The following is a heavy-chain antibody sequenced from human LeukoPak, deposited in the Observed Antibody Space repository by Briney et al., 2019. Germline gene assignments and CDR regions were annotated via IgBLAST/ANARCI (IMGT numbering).Heavy chain of an antibody. CDR3: ARGGYSSGQGGEIAFDY. D-gene: IGHD6-19*01. Sequence: SETLPLTCAVSGYSISSGYYWGWIRQPPGKGLEWIGSIYHSGSTYYNPSLKSRVTISVDTSKNQFSLKLSSVTAADTAVYYCARGGYSSGQGGEIAFDYWGQGTLVTVSS. CDR2: IYHSGST. J-gene: IGHJ4*02. CDR1: GYSISSGYY. V-gene: IGHV4-38-2*01.